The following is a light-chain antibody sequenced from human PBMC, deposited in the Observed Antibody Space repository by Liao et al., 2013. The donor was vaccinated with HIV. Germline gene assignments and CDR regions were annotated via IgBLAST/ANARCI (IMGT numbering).Light chain of an antibody. CDR1: KLGDKY. V-gene: IGLV3-1*01. CDR2: DDN. J-gene: IGLJ1*01. CDR3: QVWDSNNDHPYV. Sequence: SYEVTQPPSVSVSPGQTASITCSGDKLGDKYASWYQQKPGQSPVLLIYDDNKRPSGIPERFSGSNSGNTATLTISGTQAMDEADYYCQVWDSNNDHPYVFGTGTKVTVL.